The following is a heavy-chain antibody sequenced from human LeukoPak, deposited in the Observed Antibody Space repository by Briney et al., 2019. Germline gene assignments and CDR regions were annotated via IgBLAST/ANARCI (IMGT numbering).Heavy chain of an antibody. CDR2: ISSSGGST. Sequence: GGSLRLSCAASGFTFSSSAMSWVRQAPGRGLEWVSVISSSGGSTYYADSVKGRFTISRDNAKNSLYLQMNSLRDEDTAVYYCARDAEYCSGGSCYGGSYLFDYWGQGTLVTVSS. J-gene: IGHJ4*02. V-gene: IGHV3-23*01. CDR1: GFTFSSSA. D-gene: IGHD2-15*01. CDR3: ARDAEYCSGGSCYGGSYLFDY.